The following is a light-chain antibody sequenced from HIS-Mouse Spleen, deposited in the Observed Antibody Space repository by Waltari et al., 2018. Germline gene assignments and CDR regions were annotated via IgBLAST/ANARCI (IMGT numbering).Light chain of an antibody. Sequence: DIQMTQSPSSLSASVGDRVTITCRASQRISSYLNWYQQKPGKAPKLLIYAASSLQSGVPSRFSGSGSGTDFTLTISSLQPEDFATYYCQQSYSTLWTFGQGTKVEIK. CDR1: QRISSY. CDR2: AAS. J-gene: IGKJ1*01. V-gene: IGKV1-39*01. CDR3: QQSYSTLWT.